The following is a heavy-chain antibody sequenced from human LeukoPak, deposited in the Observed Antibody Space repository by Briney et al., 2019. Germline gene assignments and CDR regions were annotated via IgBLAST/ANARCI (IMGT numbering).Heavy chain of an antibody. Sequence: PGGSLRLSCAASGFTFTSYAMSWVRQAPGEGLEWVSAISGSGGSTYYADSVKGRFTISRDNSKNTLYLQMNSLRAEDTAVYYCAREGIVATSSPDYWGQGTLVTVSS. V-gene: IGHV3-23*01. CDR1: GFTFTSYA. CDR3: AREGIVATSSPDY. CDR2: ISGSGGST. D-gene: IGHD5-12*01. J-gene: IGHJ4*02.